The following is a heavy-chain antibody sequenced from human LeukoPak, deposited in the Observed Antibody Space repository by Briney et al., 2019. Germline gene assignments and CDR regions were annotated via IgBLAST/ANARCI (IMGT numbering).Heavy chain of an antibody. D-gene: IGHD5-18*01. CDR2: ISYDGSNK. CDR3: AREGDTAITFDY. V-gene: IGHV3-30*04. Sequence: GGSLRLSCAASGFTFSSYAMHWVRQAPGKGLEWVAVISYDGSNKYYADSVKGRFTISRDNSKNTLYLQMNSLRAEDTAVYYCAREGDTAITFDYWGQGTLVTVSS. CDR1: GFTFSSYA. J-gene: IGHJ4*02.